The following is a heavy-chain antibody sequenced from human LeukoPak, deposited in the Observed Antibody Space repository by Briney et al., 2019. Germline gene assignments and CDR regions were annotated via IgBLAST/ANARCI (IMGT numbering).Heavy chain of an antibody. J-gene: IGHJ6*03. CDR1: GGTFSSYA. Sequence: ASVKVSCKASGGTFSSYAISWVRQAPGQGLEWMGGIIPIFGTANYAQKFQGRVTITADESTSTAYMELRSLRSDDTAVYYCARGGSFPVYMDVWGKGTTVTVSS. CDR3: ARGGSFPVYMDV. CDR2: IIPIFGTA. D-gene: IGHD6-19*01. V-gene: IGHV1-69*13.